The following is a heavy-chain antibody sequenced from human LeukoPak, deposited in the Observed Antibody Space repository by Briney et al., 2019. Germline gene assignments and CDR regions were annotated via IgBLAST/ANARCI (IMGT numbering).Heavy chain of an antibody. CDR2: INPSGGST. V-gene: IGHV1-46*01. CDR1: GGTFSSYA. Sequence: GASVKVSCKASGGTFSSYAISWVRQAPGQGLEWMGIINPSGGSTSYAQKFQGRVTMTRDTSTSTVYMELSSLRSEDTAVYYCARAVAGRTMYFDYWGQGTLVTVSS. D-gene: IGHD6-19*01. J-gene: IGHJ4*02. CDR3: ARAVAGRTMYFDY.